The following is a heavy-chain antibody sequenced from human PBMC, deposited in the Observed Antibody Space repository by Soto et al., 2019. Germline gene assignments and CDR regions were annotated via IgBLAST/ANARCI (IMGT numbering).Heavy chain of an antibody. V-gene: IGHV3-23*01. CDR2: ITNNGGET. J-gene: IGHJ3*01. D-gene: IGHD3-16*01. CDR1: GVTFTDFA. Sequence: QLLQSGGDLVQPGGSLRLSCVVSGVTFTDFAMAWVRQTPEKGLEWVSGITNNGGETYYADSVKGRFTISRDNSKNTVFLQMNTVGVEDKSTYYCVGDYVGLEGFDVWGRGTMVTVSS. CDR3: VGDYVGLEGFDV.